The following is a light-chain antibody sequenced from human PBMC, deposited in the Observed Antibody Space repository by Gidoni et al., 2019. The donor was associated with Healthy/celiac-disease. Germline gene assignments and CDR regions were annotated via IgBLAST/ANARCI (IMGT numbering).Light chain of an antibody. J-gene: IGKJ2*01. CDR3: QQYNNWPPMYT. Sequence: EIVMTQSPATLSVSPWERATLSCRASQSVSSTLAWYQQKPGQAPRLLIYGASTRATGIPARFSGSGSGTEFTLTISSLQSEDFAVYYCQQYNNWPPMYTFXXXTKLEIK. CDR2: GAS. V-gene: IGKV3-15*01. CDR1: QSVSST.